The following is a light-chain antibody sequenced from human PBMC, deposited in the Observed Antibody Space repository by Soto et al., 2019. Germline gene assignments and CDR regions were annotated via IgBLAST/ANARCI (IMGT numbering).Light chain of an antibody. Sequence: QSALTQSASVSGSPGQSITISCTGTSSDVGDYNYVSWYQQHPGKAPKLMIYDVSNRPSGVSNRFSGSKSGNTASLTISGLQTEDEADYYCSSYTSTSVIFGGGTKLTVL. J-gene: IGLJ2*01. CDR2: DVS. CDR3: SSYTSTSVI. CDR1: SSDVGDYNY. V-gene: IGLV2-14*01.